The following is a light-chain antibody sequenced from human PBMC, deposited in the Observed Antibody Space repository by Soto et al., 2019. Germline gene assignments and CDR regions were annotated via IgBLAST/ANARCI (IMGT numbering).Light chain of an antibody. CDR2: EGD. CDR1: SSDIGSYNF. Sequence: QSALTQPASVSGSPGQSVTISCTGTSSDIGSYNFVSWYQQHPGKAPKLMISEGDKRPSGVSIRFSGSKSGNTASLTISGLQAEDEADYYCCSYAGSSTDVFGAGTKLTVL. CDR3: CSYAGSSTDV. V-gene: IGLV2-23*01. J-gene: IGLJ1*01.